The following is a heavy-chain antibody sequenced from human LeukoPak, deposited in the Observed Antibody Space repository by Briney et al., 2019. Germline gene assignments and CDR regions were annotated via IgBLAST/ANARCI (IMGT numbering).Heavy chain of an antibody. CDR3: ARDSAMYGWGSYLGY. D-gene: IGHD3-10*01. Sequence: SETLSLTCSASGGSISSYYWSWIRQPAGKGLEWIGRIYTSGSTNYNPSLKSRVTMSVDTSKNQFSLKLSSVTAADTAVYYCARDSAMYGWGSYLGYWGQGTLVTVSS. CDR1: GGSISSYY. CDR2: IYTSGST. J-gene: IGHJ4*02. V-gene: IGHV4-4*07.